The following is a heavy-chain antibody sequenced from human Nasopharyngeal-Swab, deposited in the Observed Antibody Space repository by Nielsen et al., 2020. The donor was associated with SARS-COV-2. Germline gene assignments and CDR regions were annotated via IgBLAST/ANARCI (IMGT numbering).Heavy chain of an antibody. D-gene: IGHD7-27*01. J-gene: IGHJ6*03. Sequence: ASVKVSCKASGYTFTSYYMHWVRQAPGQGLEWMGIINPSGGSTSYAQKFQGRVTMTRDTSTSTAYMELSSLRSEDTAVYYCARDLVTALGYYYYMDVWGKGTTVTVSS. CDR2: INPSGGST. V-gene: IGHV1-46*01. CDR1: GYTFTSYY. CDR3: ARDLVTALGYYYYMDV.